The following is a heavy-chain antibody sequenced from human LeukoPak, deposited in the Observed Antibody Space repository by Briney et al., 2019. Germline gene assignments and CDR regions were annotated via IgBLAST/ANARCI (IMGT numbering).Heavy chain of an antibody. V-gene: IGHV3-21*01. CDR2: ISSSSSYI. Sequence: GGSLRLSCAASGFTFSSYSMNWVRQAPGKGLEWVSSISSSSSYIYYADSVKGRFTISRDNAKNSLYLQMNSLRAEDTAMYYCARGSAPTFYYWGQGTLVTVPS. CDR1: GFTFSSYS. J-gene: IGHJ4*02. CDR3: ARGSAPTFYY.